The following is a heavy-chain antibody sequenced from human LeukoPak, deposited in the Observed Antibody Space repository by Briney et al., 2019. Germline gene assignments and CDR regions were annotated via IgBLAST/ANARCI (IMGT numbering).Heavy chain of an antibody. Sequence: GRSLRLSCAASGITFDDYAMYWVRQGPGKGLEWVAGISWNSVSIGYADSVKGRFTISRDNAKNSLYLQMSSLRNEDTALYYCAKELGGGSDGLDIWGQGTMVTVSS. V-gene: IGHV3-9*01. D-gene: IGHD2-15*01. J-gene: IGHJ3*02. CDR1: GITFDDYA. CDR3: AKELGGGSDGLDI. CDR2: ISWNSVSI.